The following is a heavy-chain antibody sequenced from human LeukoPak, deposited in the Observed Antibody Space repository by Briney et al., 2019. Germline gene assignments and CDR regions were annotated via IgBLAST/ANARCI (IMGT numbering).Heavy chain of an antibody. J-gene: IGHJ4*02. CDR2: VHYSGTA. CDR1: DGSITNYD. V-gene: IGHV4-59*01. D-gene: IGHD4-17*01. Sequence: SETLSLTCTVSDGSITNYDWSWVRQPPGKGLEFIGHVHYSGTANYNPSLRSRVTISIDTSKKHFSLKLKSVTAADTAVYYCARGYGDFRVEGRYFHSWGQGTLVTVSS. CDR3: ARGYGDFRVEGRYFHS.